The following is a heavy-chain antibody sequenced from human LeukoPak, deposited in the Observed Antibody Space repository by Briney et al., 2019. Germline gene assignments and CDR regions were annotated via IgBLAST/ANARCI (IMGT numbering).Heavy chain of an antibody. CDR2: IKTDGSIT. D-gene: IGHD6-6*01. V-gene: IGHV3-74*01. CDR1: GFSFSSHW. J-gene: IGHJ4*02. Sequence: PGGSLTLSCSASGFSFSSHWLYWVGQPPEKGLVWVSRIKTDGSITTYADSVRGRFTITRDNAKNTLYLQMNSLRAEDTAVYYCARGGRDIAALDYWGQGTLATVSS. CDR3: ARGGRDIAALDY.